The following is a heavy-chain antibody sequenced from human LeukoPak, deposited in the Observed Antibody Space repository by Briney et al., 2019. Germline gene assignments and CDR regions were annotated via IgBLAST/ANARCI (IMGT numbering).Heavy chain of an antibody. J-gene: IGHJ4*02. CDR2: IWHSGTT. D-gene: IGHD4-17*01. CDR3: VGADYGGH. V-gene: IGHV4-4*02. CDR1: GASITSNNW. Sequence: SGTLSLTCAVSGASITSNNWWSWVRQPPGKGLEWIGEIWHSGTTNYNPSLRSRVTISVDKSNNQFSLKLNSVTAADTAVYYCVGADYGGHWGQGTLVTVSS.